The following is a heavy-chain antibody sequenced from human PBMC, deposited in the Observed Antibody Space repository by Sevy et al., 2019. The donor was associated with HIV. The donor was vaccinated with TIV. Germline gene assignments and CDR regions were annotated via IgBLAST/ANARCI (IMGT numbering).Heavy chain of an antibody. J-gene: IGHJ3*02. CDR3: AREWDAFDI. V-gene: IGHV4-59*01. Sequence: SETLSLTCTVSGGYINAYYWSWIRQPPGKGLEWIGHISFSGTTNYNPSLKSRVALSVGTSKIHFSLKLSSVTAADTAVYYCAREWDAFDIWGQGTKVTVSS. CDR1: GGYINAYY. CDR2: ISFSGTT.